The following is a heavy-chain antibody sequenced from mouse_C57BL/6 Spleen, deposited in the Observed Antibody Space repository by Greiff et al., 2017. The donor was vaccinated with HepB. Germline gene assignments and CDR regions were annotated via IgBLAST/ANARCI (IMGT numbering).Heavy chain of an antibody. D-gene: IGHD1-1*01. CDR1: GYTFTDYY. CDR2: INPYNGGT. CDR3: AVGGSSYSDY. J-gene: IGHJ2*01. Sequence: VQLQQSGPVLVKPGASVKMSCKASGYTFTDYYMNWVKQSHGKSLEWIGVINPYNGGTSYNQKFKGKATLTVDKSSSTAYMELNSLTSEDSAVYYCAVGGSSYSDYWGQGTTLTVSS. V-gene: IGHV1-19*01.